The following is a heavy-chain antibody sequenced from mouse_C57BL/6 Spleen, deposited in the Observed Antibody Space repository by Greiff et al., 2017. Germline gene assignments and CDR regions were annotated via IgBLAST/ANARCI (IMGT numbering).Heavy chain of an antibody. CDR2: IYPGSGST. J-gene: IGHJ4*01. D-gene: IGHD1-1*01. CDR1: GYTFTSYW. CDR3: ARWYYGSSYDYYAMDY. Sequence: VKLQQPGAELVKPGASVKMSCKASGYTFTSYWITWVKQRPGQGLEWIGEIYPGSGSTNYNEKFKSKATLTVDTSSSTAYMQLSSLTSEDSAVYYCARWYYGSSYDYYAMDYWGQGTSVTVSS. V-gene: IGHV1-55*01.